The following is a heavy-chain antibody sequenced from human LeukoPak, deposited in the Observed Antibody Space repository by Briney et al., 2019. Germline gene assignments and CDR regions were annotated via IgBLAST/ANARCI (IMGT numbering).Heavy chain of an antibody. V-gene: IGHV4-59*01. Sequence: SETLSLTCTVSGGSICSYYWSWIRQPPGKGLEWIGYLYNCATTNYNPSLKSRVTISVDTAKNQFSLNLSSVTATDTAVYYCARGREWELLSFWGQGTLVTVSS. CDR1: GGSICSYY. CDR2: LYNCATT. D-gene: IGHD1-26*01. J-gene: IGHJ4*02. CDR3: ARGREWELLSF.